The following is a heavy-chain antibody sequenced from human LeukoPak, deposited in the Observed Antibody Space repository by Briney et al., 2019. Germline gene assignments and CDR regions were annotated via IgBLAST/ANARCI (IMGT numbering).Heavy chain of an antibody. J-gene: IGHJ3*02. Sequence: GGSLRLSCAASGFTFNNAWMNWVRQAPGKGPEWVAHIKQDASQEDHVDSVKGRFTISRDNAKNSLYLQMNSLRAEDSALYYCARGGRGSAAVVAPRSFDIWGQGTMVTASS. V-gene: IGHV3-7*03. CDR1: GFTFNNAW. CDR3: ARGGRGSAAVVAPRSFDI. D-gene: IGHD3-22*01. CDR2: IKQDASQE.